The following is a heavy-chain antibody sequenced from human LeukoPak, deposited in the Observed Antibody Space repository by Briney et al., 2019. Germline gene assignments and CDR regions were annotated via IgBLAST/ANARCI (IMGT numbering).Heavy chain of an antibody. CDR3: ATGVGATTFDY. CDR2: INHSGST. J-gene: IGHJ4*02. Sequence: PSETLSLTCAVYGGSFSGYYWSWIRQPPGKGLEWIGEINHSGSTNYNPSLKSRVTISVDTSKNQFSLKLSSVTAADTAVYYCATGVGATTFDYWGQGTLVTVSS. D-gene: IGHD1-26*01. CDR1: GGSFSGYY. V-gene: IGHV4-34*01.